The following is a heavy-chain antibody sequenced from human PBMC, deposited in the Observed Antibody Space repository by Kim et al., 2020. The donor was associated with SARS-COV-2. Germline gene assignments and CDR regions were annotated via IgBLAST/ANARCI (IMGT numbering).Heavy chain of an antibody. Sequence: GGSLRLSCAASGFTVSSNYMSWVRQAPGKGLEWVSVIYSGGSTYYADSVKGRFTISRDNSKNTLYLQMNRLRAEDTAVYYCARDISYYDSSGYLTEFYYFDYWGQGTPVTVSS. V-gene: IGHV3-66*01. CDR3: ARDISYYDSSGYLTEFYYFDY. D-gene: IGHD3-22*01. J-gene: IGHJ4*02. CDR2: IYSGGST. CDR1: GFTVSSNY.